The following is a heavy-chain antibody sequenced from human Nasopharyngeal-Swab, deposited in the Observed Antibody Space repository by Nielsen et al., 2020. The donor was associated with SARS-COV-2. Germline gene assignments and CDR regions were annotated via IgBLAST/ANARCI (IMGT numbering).Heavy chain of an antibody. Sequence: GESLKISCAASGFTFSSFGMHWVRQAPGKGLEWVAFIAHDASNEYYGDSVKGRFSISRDNSKNTLYLQMDSLRAEDTAVYYCARDQGDYWGQGTLVTVSS. J-gene: IGHJ4*02. V-gene: IGHV3-30*03. CDR2: IAHDASNE. CDR3: ARDQGDY. CDR1: GFTFSSFG.